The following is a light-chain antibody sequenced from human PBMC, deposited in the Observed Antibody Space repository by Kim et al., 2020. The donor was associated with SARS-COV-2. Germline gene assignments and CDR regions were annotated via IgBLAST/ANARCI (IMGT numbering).Light chain of an antibody. V-gene: IGKV1-33*01. CDR3: QQYDNLPLT. CDR2: DAS. CDR1: QDISRY. J-gene: IGKJ4*01. Sequence: DIQMTQSPSSLSASVGDRVTITCQASQDISRYLNWYQQKPGKAPKLLIYDASNLETGVPSRFGGSGSGTHFTFTISSLQPEHVATYYCQQYDNLPLTFGGGTKVDIK.